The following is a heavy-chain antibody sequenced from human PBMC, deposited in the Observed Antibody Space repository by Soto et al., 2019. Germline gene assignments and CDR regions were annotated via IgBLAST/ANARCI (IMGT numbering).Heavy chain of an antibody. CDR1: GFTFSSYG. V-gene: IGHV3-30*18. D-gene: IGHD3-3*01. CDR3: AKTLLPSSYDFWSGYWHYYYYGMDV. Sequence: GGSLRLSCAASGFTFSSYGMHWVRQAPGKGLEWVAVISYDGSNKYYADSVKGRFTISRDNSKNTLYLQMNSLRAEDTAVYYCAKTLLPSSYDFWSGYWHYYYYGMDVWGQGTTVTVSS. J-gene: IGHJ6*02. CDR2: ISYDGSNK.